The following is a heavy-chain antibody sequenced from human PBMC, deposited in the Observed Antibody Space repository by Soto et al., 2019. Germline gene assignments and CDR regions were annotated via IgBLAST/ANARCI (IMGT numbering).Heavy chain of an antibody. J-gene: IGHJ5*02. CDR3: AQSNGFDP. Sequence: EVPLVESGGGLVQPGGSLRLSCAASGFTFSDYWMNWVRYAPGKGLVCVSRIDSDGSSTSYADSVKGRCNISGDNAKNTMYLQMNSLRAEDTAVYDCAQSNGFDPWGHGTLVTVSS. CDR1: GFTFSDYW. V-gene: IGHV3-74*01. CDR2: IDSDGSST.